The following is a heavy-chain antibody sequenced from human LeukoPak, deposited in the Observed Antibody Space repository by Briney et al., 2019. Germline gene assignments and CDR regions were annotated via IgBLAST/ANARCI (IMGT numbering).Heavy chain of an antibody. D-gene: IGHD4-23*01. CDR3: ARGRRWPYFDY. CDR1: GGSISDYY. Sequence: KPSETLSLTCTVSGGSISDYYWSWIRQPPGKGLEWIGEINHSGSTNYNPSLKSRVTISVDTSKNQFSLKLSSVTAADTAVYYCARGRRWPYFDYWGQGTLVTVSS. V-gene: IGHV4-34*01. J-gene: IGHJ4*02. CDR2: INHSGST.